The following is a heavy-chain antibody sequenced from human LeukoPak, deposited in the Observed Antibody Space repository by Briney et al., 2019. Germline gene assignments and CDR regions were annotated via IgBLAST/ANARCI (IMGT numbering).Heavy chain of an antibody. Sequence: GGSLRLSCAASGFTFGNYLMNWVRQAPGKGLEWVANIRQDGSEKYYVDSAKGRFTISRDNAKNSLYLQMNSLRAEDTAVYYCYGESYLFDYWGQGTLVTVSS. CDR3: YGESYLFDY. CDR2: IRQDGSEK. CDR1: GFTFGNYL. V-gene: IGHV3-7*01. J-gene: IGHJ4*02. D-gene: IGHD3-10*01.